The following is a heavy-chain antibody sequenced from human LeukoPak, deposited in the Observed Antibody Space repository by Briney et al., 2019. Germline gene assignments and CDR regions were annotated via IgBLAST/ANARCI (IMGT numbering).Heavy chain of an antibody. CDR1: GFTFSSYA. V-gene: IGHV3-23*01. D-gene: IGHD3-10*01. CDR2: ISGSGGST. Sequence: PAGGSLRLSCAASGFTFSSYAMSWVRQAPGKGLEWVSAISGSGGSTYYADSVKGRFTISRDNSKNTLYLQMNSLRAEDTAVYYCAKRPSQTYYYGSGTNSFFDYWGQGTLVTVSS. J-gene: IGHJ4*02. CDR3: AKRPSQTYYYGSGTNSFFDY.